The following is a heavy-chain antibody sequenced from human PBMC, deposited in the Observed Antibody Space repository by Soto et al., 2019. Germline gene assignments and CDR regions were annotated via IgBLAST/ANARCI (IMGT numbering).Heavy chain of an antibody. CDR1: GYTFTSYG. J-gene: IGHJ6*02. V-gene: IGHV1-18*01. CDR3: ARDGDYDILTGYYTYYYYYGMDV. D-gene: IGHD3-9*01. CDR2: ISAYNGNT. Sequence: ASVKVSCEASGYTFTSYGISCVRQAPGQGLEWMGWISAYNGNTNYAQKLQGRVTMTTDTSTSTAYMELRSLRSDDTAVYYCARDGDYDILTGYYTYYYYYGMDVWGQGTTVTVSS.